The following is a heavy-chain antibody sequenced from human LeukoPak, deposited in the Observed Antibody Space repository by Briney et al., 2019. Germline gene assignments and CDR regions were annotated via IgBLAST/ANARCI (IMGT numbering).Heavy chain of an antibody. CDR1: AYTFTSYG. CDR2: ISVYNGNT. Sequence: GASVKVSCKASAYTFTSYGISWVRQAPGQGLEWMGWISVYNGNTNYAQKLQGRVTMTTDTSTSTAYMELRSLRSDDTAVYYCARDSMSLGYCSSTSCYDDAFDIWGQGTMVTVSS. CDR3: ARDSMSLGYCSSTSCYDDAFDI. J-gene: IGHJ3*02. D-gene: IGHD2-2*01. V-gene: IGHV1-18*01.